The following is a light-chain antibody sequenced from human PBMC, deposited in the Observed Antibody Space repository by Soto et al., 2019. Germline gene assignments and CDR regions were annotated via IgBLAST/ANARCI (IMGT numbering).Light chain of an antibody. V-gene: IGLV1-51*01. CDR2: DNN. CDR1: SSNIGNNY. CDR3: GTWDSSLSAI. Sequence: QSVLTQPPSVSAAPGQKVTISCSGSSSNIGNNYVSWYQQLPGTAPKLLIYDNNKRPSGIPDRFSGSKSGTSATLGITGLQTGDEADYHCGTWDSSLSAIFGGGTKLTVL. J-gene: IGLJ2*01.